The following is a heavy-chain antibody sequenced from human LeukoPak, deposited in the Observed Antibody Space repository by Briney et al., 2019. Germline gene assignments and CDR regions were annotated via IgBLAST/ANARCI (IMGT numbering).Heavy chain of an antibody. V-gene: IGHV3-53*01. D-gene: IGHD2-2*01. Sequence: GGSLRLSCAPLGLTVSSNYMSWVRQAPGKGLEWVSTIYSDGTPYYADSLKGRFTISRDNSKNTLYLRMNSLRAEDTAIYYCARAIQSHLLKGYFDYWGQGALVTASA. CDR2: IYSDGTP. CDR1: GLTVSSNY. CDR3: ARAIQSHLLKGYFDY. J-gene: IGHJ4*02.